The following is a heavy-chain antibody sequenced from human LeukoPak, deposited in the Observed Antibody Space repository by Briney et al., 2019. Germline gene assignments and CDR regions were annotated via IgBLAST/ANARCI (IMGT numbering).Heavy chain of an antibody. J-gene: IGHJ4*02. CDR1: GLTFSGYA. Sequence: PGGSLRLSCAVSGLTFSGYAMSWVRQAPGKGLEWVSLMSANADTTYYTDSVRGRFIISRDNSQKTVYLQMNSLRADDTAVYYCAKSAYYDDSGYYVDYWGQGTLVTVSS. V-gene: IGHV3-23*01. D-gene: IGHD3-22*01. CDR2: MSANADTT. CDR3: AKSAYYDDSGYYVDY.